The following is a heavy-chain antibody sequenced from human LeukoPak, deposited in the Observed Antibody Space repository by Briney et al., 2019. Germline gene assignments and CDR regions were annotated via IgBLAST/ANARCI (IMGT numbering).Heavy chain of an antibody. J-gene: IGHJ4*02. D-gene: IGHD3-9*01. CDR3: AKDGHYDILTGYYKESFGY. Sequence: GGSLRLSCAASGFTFSSYSMNWVRQAPGKGLEWVSYISSSSSTIYYADSVKGRFTISRDNAKNSLYLQMNSLRAEDMALYYCAKDGHYDILTGYYKESFGYWGQGTLVTVSS. CDR1: GFTFSSYS. CDR2: ISSSSSTI. V-gene: IGHV3-48*04.